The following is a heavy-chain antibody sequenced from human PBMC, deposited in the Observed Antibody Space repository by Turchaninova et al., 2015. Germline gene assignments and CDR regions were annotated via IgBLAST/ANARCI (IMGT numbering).Heavy chain of an antibody. V-gene: IGHV3-23*04. CDR2: IQVSSETP. J-gene: IGHJ4*02. Sequence: EVQLVEPGGSLVQQGGSLRTAGAASDYALTNYVMHCVRQAQGKGGGWVASIQVSSETPYYAESVKGRFTISRDNSRNTVHLQMNFMRSEDTAVNYYAKGLRPSSCSGNNCYSGWLVAFDYWGRGTLVTVSS. CDR1: DYALTNYV. D-gene: IGHD2-15*01. CDR3: AKGLRPSSCSGNNCYSGWLVAFDY.